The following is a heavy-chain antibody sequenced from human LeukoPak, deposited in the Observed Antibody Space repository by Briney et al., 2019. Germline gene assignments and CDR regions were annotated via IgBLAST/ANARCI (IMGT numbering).Heavy chain of an antibody. CDR1: GFTFINYA. Sequence: GGSLRLSCAASGFTFINYAMSWVRQVPGRGLEWVSTITGRGDSTYVADSVKGRVTISRDNSKNSLFLQMNSVRAEDTAVYYCARVRGRFGVVNVTPGAGWFDPWGQGTLVTVSS. CDR3: ARVRGRFGVVNVTPGAGWFDP. CDR2: ITGRGDST. J-gene: IGHJ5*02. V-gene: IGHV3-23*01. D-gene: IGHD3-3*01.